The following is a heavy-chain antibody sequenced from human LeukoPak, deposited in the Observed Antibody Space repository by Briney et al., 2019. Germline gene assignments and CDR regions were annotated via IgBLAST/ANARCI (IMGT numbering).Heavy chain of an antibody. J-gene: IGHJ4*02. D-gene: IGHD6-13*01. CDR2: INSDGSST. V-gene: IGHV3-74*01. CDR1: GFTFSPYW. Sequence: GGSLRLSCAASGFTFSPYWMHWVRQGPGKGLVWVSRINSDGSSTIYADSVKGRFTISRDNSKNTLYLQMNSLRAEDTAVYYRAKVGSSSSFDYWGQGTLVTVSS. CDR3: AKVGSSSSFDY.